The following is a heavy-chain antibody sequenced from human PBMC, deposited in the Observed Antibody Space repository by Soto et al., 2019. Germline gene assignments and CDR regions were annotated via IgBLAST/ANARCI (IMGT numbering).Heavy chain of an antibody. CDR3: ACITMVRGVTAMDY. CDR1: GYTFTGYY. D-gene: IGHD3-10*01. V-gene: IGHV1-2*02. J-gene: IGHJ4*02. CDR2: INPNSGGT. Sequence: GASVKVSCKASGYTFTGYYMHWVRQAPGQGLGWMGWINPNSGGTNYAQKFQGRVTMTRDTSISTAYMELSRLRSDDTAVYYCACITMVRGVTAMDYWGQGTLVTVSS.